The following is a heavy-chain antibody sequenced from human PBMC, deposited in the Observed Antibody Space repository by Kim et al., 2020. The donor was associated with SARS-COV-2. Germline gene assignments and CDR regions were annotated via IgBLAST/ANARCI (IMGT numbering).Heavy chain of an antibody. CDR1: GFTFTSSA. D-gene: IGHD3-22*01. CDR2: IVVGSGNT. Sequence: SVKVSCQTSGFTFTSSAVQWVRQARGQRLEWIAWIVVGSGNTNYAQKFQGRVTLTRDMPTSTAYMELSSLKSEDTAVYYCAAGYDNSGYPLQFWGQGTL. CDR3: AAGYDNSGYPLQF. V-gene: IGHV1-58*01. J-gene: IGHJ1*01.